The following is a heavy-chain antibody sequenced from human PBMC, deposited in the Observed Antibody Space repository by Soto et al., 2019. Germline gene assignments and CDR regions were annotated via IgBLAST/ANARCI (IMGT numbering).Heavy chain of an antibody. V-gene: IGHV4-31*03. D-gene: IGHD2-2*01. Sequence: SETLSLTCTVSGGCISSGGYYWSWIRQHPGKGLEWIGYIYYSGSTYYNPSLKSRVTISVDTSKNQFSLKLNSVTAADTAVYYCARSSTSANYFDYWGQGTLVTVS. CDR1: GGCISSGGYY. CDR2: IYYSGST. CDR3: ARSSTSANYFDY. J-gene: IGHJ4*02.